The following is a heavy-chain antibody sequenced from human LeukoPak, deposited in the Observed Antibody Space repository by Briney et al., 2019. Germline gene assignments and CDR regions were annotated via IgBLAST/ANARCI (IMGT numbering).Heavy chain of an antibody. CDR2: MNPNSGNT. D-gene: IGHD3-10*01. CDR1: GYTFTSYD. J-gene: IGHJ4*02. V-gene: IGHV1-8*01. Sequence: ASVKVSCKASGYTFTSYDINWVRQATGRGLEWMGWMNPNSGNTGYAQKFQGRVTMTRNTSISTAYMELSSLRSEDTAVYYCARGHASRYYGSGSFPSTNWGQGTLVTVSS. CDR3: ARGHASRYYGSGSFPSTN.